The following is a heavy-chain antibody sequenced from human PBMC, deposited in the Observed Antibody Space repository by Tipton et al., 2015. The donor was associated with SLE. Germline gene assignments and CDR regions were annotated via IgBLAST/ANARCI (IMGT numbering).Heavy chain of an antibody. Sequence: TLSLTCTVSGDSISSHSWSWIWQPPGKGLEWIGCMYYSGSTNYNPSLKSRVTISVDTSKNQFSLKLSSVTAADTAVYYCVREVVVTDAFDIWGQGTMVTVSS. D-gene: IGHD3-22*01. CDR1: GDSISSHS. CDR3: VREVVVTDAFDI. J-gene: IGHJ3*02. CDR2: MYYSGST. V-gene: IGHV4-59*11.